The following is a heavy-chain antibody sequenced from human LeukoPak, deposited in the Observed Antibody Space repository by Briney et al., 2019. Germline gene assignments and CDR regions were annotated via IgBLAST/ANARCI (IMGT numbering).Heavy chain of an antibody. D-gene: IGHD6-19*01. CDR1: GYTFIDYY. V-gene: IGHV1-2*06. CDR2: INVKSGAT. J-gene: IGHJ4*02. CDR3: ARVGRESSTGWLDY. Sequence: ASVKVSCKASGYTFIDYYFNWVRQAPGQGPEWMGRINVKSGATDYAQKFQGRVTVTRDTSISTAYMELSSLRSDDTAVYYCARVGRESSTGWLDYWGQGTLVTVSS.